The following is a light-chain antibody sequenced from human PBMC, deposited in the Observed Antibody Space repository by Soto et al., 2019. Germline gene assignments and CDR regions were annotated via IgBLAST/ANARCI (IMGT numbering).Light chain of an antibody. Sequence: EIVLTQSPATLSLSPGEGATLSCRASQSVTTRLAWYQQKPGQAPRLLIYAASTRAPGIPARFSGSGSATDFTLTISSLEPEDCAIYYCQQRTTRPPVTFGPGTRLEIK. CDR1: QSVTTR. V-gene: IGKV3-11*01. CDR2: AAS. CDR3: QQRTTRPPVT. J-gene: IGKJ5*01.